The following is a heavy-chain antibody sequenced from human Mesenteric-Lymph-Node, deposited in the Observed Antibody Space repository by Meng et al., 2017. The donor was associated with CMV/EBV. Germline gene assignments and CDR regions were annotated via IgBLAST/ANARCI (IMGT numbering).Heavy chain of an antibody. CDR3: ARDRGYYGSGRGEFDY. CDR1: YTFSSHG. V-gene: IGHV1-18*04. CDR2: ISAYNGNT. J-gene: IGHJ4*02. D-gene: IGHD3-10*01. Sequence: YTFSSHGITRVRQAPGQGLEWMGWISAYNGNTNYAQKLQGRVTMTTDTSTSTAYMELRSLRSDDTAMYYCARDRGYYGSGRGEFDYWGQGTLVTVSS.